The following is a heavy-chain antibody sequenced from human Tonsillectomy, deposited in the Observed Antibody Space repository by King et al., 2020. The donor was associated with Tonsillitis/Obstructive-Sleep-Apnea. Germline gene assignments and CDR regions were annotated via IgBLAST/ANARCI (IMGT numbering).Heavy chain of an antibody. CDR2: IYYSGST. J-gene: IGHJ6*03. CDR1: GGSISSSSYY. CDR3: ARRRSRDYYMDV. V-gene: IGHV4-39*01. Sequence: QLQLQESGPGLVKPSETLSLTCTVSGGSISSSSYYWGWIRQPPGQGLEWIGSIYYSGSTYYNPSLKSRVTISVDTSKNQFSLKLNSVTAADTAVYYCARRRSRDYYMDVWGKGTTVTVSS. D-gene: IGHD1-14*01.